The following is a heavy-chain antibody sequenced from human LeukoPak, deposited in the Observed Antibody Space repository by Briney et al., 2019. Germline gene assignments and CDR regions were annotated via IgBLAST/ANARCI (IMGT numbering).Heavy chain of an antibody. CDR3: ARDPTVGASPFDY. CDR1: GFTFSSYW. CDR2: IKQDGSEK. Sequence: GGSLRLSCAASGFTFSSYWMSWVRQAPGKGLEWVANIKQDGSEKYYVDSVKGRFTISRDNAKNSLYLQMNSLRAEDTAAYYCARDPTVGASPFDYWGQGTLVTVSS. V-gene: IGHV3-7*05. J-gene: IGHJ4*02. D-gene: IGHD1-26*01.